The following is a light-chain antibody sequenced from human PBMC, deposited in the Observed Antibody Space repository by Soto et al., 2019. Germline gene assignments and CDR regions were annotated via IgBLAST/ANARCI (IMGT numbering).Light chain of an antibody. CDR3: QQYGSSGT. J-gene: IGKJ1*01. Sequence: DIVLTQSPGTLSLSPGETATLSCRASQSVSNDYLAWYQQKPGQAPRLLIYGASNRATGIPDRFSGSGSGTDFTLTISRLEPEDFAVYYCQQYGSSGTFGQGTKVDI. CDR2: GAS. V-gene: IGKV3-20*01. CDR1: QSVSNDY.